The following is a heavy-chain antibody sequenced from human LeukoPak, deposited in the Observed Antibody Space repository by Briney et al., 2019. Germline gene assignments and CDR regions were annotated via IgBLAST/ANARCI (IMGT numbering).Heavy chain of an antibody. Sequence: SETLTLTCTVSGASISSYYWSWIRQPPGKGLEWIGYIYYSGSTNYNPSLKSRVTISVDTSKNQFSLKLSSVTAADTAVYYCAREGDYFDSWGQGTLVTVSS. V-gene: IGHV4-59*01. CDR3: AREGDYFDS. D-gene: IGHD3-16*01. CDR2: IYYSGST. CDR1: GASISSYY. J-gene: IGHJ4*02.